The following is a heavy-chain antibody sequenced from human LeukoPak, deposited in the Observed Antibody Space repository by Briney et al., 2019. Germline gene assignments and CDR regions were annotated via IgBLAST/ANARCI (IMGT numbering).Heavy chain of an antibody. CDR3: AKDSDYYGSGQYYFDY. CDR1: GFTFGDYA. V-gene: IGHV3-23*01. D-gene: IGHD3-10*01. Sequence: PGGSLRLSCTASGFTFGDYAMSWIRQAPGKGLEWVSAISGSGGSTYYADSVKGRFTISRDNSKNTLYLQMNSLRAEDTAVYYCAKDSDYYGSGQYYFDYWGQGTLVTVSS. CDR2: ISGSGGST. J-gene: IGHJ4*02.